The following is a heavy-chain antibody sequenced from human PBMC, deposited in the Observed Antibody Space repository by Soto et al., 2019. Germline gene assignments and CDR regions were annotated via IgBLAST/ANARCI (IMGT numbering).Heavy chain of an antibody. CDR1: GGTFSTYT. Sequence: QVQLVQSGAEVKKPGTSVKVSCKASGGTFSTYTITWVRQAPGQGLEWMGGIIPIFGTANYPQKFQGGVTITADESTNTTLKVKSNQRSEDKAVYYCARTQDSTGYWNNCFDPWGQGTLVTVSS. CDR3: ARTQDSTGYWNNCFDP. CDR2: IIPIFGTA. D-gene: IGHD3-22*01. J-gene: IGHJ5*02. V-gene: IGHV1-69*01.